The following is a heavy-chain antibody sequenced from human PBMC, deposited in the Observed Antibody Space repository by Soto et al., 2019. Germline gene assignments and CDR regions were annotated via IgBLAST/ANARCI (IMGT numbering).Heavy chain of an antibody. CDR1: GGSISSYY. Sequence: SETLSLTCTVSGGSISSYYWSWIRQPPGKGLEWIGYIYYSGSTNYNPSLKSRVTISVDTSKNQFSLKLSSVTDADTAVYYCAREGCSSKSCYTPYYYYGTDVWGQRTTVTVSS. CDR3: AREGCSSKSCYTPYYYYGTDV. V-gene: IGHV4-59*01. D-gene: IGHD2-2*01. CDR2: IYYSGST. J-gene: IGHJ6*02.